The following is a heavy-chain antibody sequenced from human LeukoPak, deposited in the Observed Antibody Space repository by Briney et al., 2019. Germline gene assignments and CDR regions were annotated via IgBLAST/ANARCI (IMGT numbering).Heavy chain of an antibody. CDR2: ISYDGSNK. CDR1: GFTFSSYA. Sequence: GGSLRLSCAASGFTFSSYAMHWVRQAPGKGLEWVAVISYDGSNKYYADSVKGRFTISRDNSKNTLYLQMNSLRAEDTAVYYCARAKDGYNKDAFDYWGQGTLVTASS. CDR3: ARAKDGYNKDAFDY. V-gene: IGHV3-30-3*01. J-gene: IGHJ4*02. D-gene: IGHD5-24*01.